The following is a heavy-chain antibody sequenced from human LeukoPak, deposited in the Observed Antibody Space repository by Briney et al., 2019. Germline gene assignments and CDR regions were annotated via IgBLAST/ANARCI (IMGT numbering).Heavy chain of an antibody. Sequence: PGGSLRLSCAASGFTYSTYAMSWVRQAPGKGLEWISAITDSGGDTYYADSVKGRFTISRDNSKNAVYLQMNSLRAEDTAVYYCARGTDYWGQGTLVTVSS. J-gene: IGHJ4*02. CDR3: ARGTDY. CDR1: GFTYSTYA. V-gene: IGHV3-23*01. CDR2: ITDSGGDT. D-gene: IGHD2-2*01.